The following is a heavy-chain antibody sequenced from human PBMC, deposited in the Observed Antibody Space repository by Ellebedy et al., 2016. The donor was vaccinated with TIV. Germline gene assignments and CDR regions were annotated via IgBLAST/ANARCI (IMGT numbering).Heavy chain of an antibody. Sequence: SVKVSCXASGGTFSSYAISWVRQAPGQGLEWMGGIIPIFGTANYAQKFQGRVTITADESTSTAYMELSSLRSEDTAVYYCARRIAVAGTFDYWGQGTLVTVSS. CDR3: ARRIAVAGTFDY. CDR2: IIPIFGTA. CDR1: GGTFSSYA. J-gene: IGHJ4*02. D-gene: IGHD6-19*01. V-gene: IGHV1-69*13.